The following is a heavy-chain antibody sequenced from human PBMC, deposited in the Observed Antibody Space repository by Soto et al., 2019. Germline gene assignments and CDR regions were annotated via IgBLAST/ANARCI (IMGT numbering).Heavy chain of an antibody. CDR1: GYTFTSYA. CDR2: INAGNGNT. Sequence: GASVKVSCKASGYTFTSYAMHWVRQAPGQRLEWMGWINAGNGNTKYSQKFQGRVTITRDTSASTAYMELSSLRSEDTAVYYCARDGDIVVVPAKNDFDIWGQGTMVTVSS. V-gene: IGHV1-3*01. J-gene: IGHJ3*02. CDR3: ARDGDIVVVPAKNDFDI. D-gene: IGHD2-2*01.